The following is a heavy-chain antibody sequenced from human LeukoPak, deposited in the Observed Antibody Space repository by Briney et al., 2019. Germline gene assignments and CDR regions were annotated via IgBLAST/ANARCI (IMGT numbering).Heavy chain of an antibody. CDR2: MNPNSGNT. CDR1: GYTFTSYV. D-gene: IGHD3-16*02. J-gene: IGHJ5*02. V-gene: IGHV1-8*01. CDR3: ARALLSKNYDYVWGSYRYTNWFDP. Sequence: ASVKVSCKASGYTFTSYVINWVRQATGQGLEWMGWMNPNSGNTGYAQKFQGRVTMTRNTSISTAYMELSSLRSEDTAVYYCARALLSKNYDYVWGSYRYTNWFDPWGQGTLVTVSS.